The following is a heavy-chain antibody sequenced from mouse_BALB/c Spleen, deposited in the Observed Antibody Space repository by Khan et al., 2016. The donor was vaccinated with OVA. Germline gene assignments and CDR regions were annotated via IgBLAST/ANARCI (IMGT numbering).Heavy chain of an antibody. CDR2: ITNGGGST. CDR1: GFTFSSNT. D-gene: IGHD1-2*01. CDR3: ARVPTFITTALDY. V-gene: IGHV5-12-2*01. Sequence: EVELVESGGGLVQPGGSLKLSCAASGFTFSSNTMSWVRQTPEKRLEWVAYITNGGGSTYYPDTVKGRFTISRDHVKNTLHLQTSSLKSEDTAMYDCARVPTFITTALDYWGQGASVTVSS. J-gene: IGHJ4*01.